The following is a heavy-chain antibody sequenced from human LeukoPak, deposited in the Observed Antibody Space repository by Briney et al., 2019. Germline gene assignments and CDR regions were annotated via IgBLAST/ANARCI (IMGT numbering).Heavy chain of an antibody. CDR3: ARDLAGSHTSYSSGAWDY. Sequence: ASVKVSCKASGYTFTGYYMHWVRQAPGQGLEWMGWINPNSGGTNYAQKLQGRVTMTTDTSTSTAYMELRSLRSDDTSVYSCARDLAGSHTSYSSGAWDYWGQGTLVTVSS. J-gene: IGHJ4*02. V-gene: IGHV1-2*02. D-gene: IGHD3-9*01. CDR2: INPNSGGT. CDR1: GYTFTGYY.